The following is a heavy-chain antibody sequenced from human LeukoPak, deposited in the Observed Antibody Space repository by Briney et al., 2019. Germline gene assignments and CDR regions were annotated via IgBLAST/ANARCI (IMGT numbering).Heavy chain of an antibody. V-gene: IGHV3-23*01. D-gene: IGHD6-19*01. CDR3: AKSTGWYSSADY. Sequence: PGGSLRLSCAASGLTFSSYVMSWVRQAPGKGLEWVSGIGGSGGSTYYADSVKGRFTISRDNSKNTLYLQMSGLRAEDTAVYYCAKSTGWYSSADYWGQGTLVTVSS. CDR2: IGGSGGST. CDR1: GLTFSSYV. J-gene: IGHJ4*02.